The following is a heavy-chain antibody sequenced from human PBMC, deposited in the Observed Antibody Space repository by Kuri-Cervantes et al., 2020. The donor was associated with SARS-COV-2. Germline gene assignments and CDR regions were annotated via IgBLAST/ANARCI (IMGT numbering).Heavy chain of an antibody. V-gene: IGHV4-34*01. J-gene: IGHJ6*03. CDR2: INHSGST. CDR3: ARVVQWRLLSDDYYYMDV. D-gene: IGHD6-25*01. Sequence: GSLRLSCAVYGGSFSGYYWSWIRQPPGKGLEWIGEINHSGSTHYNPSLKSRVTMSLDRSKNQFSLKLSSLTAADTAVYYCARVVQWRLLSDDYYYMDVWGKGTTVTVSS. CDR1: GGSFSGYY.